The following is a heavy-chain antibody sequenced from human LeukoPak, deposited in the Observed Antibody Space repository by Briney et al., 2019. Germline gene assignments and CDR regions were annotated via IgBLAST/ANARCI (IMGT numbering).Heavy chain of an antibody. D-gene: IGHD2-15*01. Sequence: PGGSLRLSCAASGFTFSSYWMHWVRHAPGKGLVWVSRINSDGSSTSYADSVKGRFTISRDNAKNTLYLQMNSLRAEDTAVYYCAKLDGGKIPDAFDIWGQGTMVTVSS. J-gene: IGHJ3*02. CDR1: GFTFSSYW. CDR2: INSDGSST. V-gene: IGHV3-74*01. CDR3: AKLDGGKIPDAFDI.